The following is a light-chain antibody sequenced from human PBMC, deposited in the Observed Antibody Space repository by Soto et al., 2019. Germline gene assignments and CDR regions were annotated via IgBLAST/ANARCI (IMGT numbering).Light chain of an antibody. Sequence: QSALTQPRSVSGSPGQSVTISCTGTSSDVGGYNFVSWCQHHPGKAPKLMIYDVSLRPSGVPDRFSGSKSGNTASLTISGLQAEDEADYYCCSYAGRFTWVFGGGTKLTVL. CDR3: CSYAGRFTWV. CDR1: SSDVGGYNF. CDR2: DVS. J-gene: IGLJ3*02. V-gene: IGLV2-11*01.